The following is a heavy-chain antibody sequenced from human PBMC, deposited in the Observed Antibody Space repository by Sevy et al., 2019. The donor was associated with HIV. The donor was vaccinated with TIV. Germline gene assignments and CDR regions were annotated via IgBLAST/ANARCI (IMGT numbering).Heavy chain of an antibody. CDR1: GFTFSSYG. J-gene: IGHJ6*02. D-gene: IGHD1-26*01. V-gene: IGHV3-30*02. CDR2: IRYDGNNK. Sequence: GGSLRLSCAASGFTFSSYGMHWVRQAPGKGLEWVAFIRYDGNNKYYTGSVKGRFTIARDNSKNTLDLKMNSLRAEDTAVYYCAKGREQGYYYGMDVWGQGTTVTVSS. CDR3: AKGREQGYYYGMDV.